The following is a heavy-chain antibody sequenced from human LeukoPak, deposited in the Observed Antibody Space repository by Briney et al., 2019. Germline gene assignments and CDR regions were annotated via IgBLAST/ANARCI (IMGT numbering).Heavy chain of an antibody. CDR3: ASDKVKSSYDFWSGYYTVVIDY. V-gene: IGHV1-69*05. J-gene: IGHJ4*02. CDR1: GGTFSSYA. D-gene: IGHD3-3*01. Sequence: SVKVSCKASGGTFSSYAISWVRQAPGQGLEWMGGIIPIFGTANYAQKFQGRVTITTDESTSTAYMELSSLRSEDTAVYYCASDKVKSSYDFWSGYYTVVIDYWGQGTLVTVSS. CDR2: IIPIFGTA.